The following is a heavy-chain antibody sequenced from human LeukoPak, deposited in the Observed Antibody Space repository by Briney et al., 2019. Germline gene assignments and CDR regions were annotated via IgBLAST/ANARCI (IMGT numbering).Heavy chain of an antibody. CDR1: GFTFSSYG. V-gene: IGHV3-30*02. J-gene: IGHJ4*02. D-gene: IGHD2-21*01. Sequence: PGRSLRLSCAASGFTFSSYGMHWVRQAPGKGLQWVAFTRYDGSNKDYADFVNGRFTISRDNSEDMLYLEMNSLSPEDTAVYYCVKDDGTYYFDSWGRGTLVTVST. CDR2: TRYDGSNK. CDR3: VKDDGTYYFDS.